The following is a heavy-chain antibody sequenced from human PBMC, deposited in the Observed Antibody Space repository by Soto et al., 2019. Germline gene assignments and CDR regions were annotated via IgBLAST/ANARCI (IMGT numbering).Heavy chain of an antibody. J-gene: IGHJ4*02. CDR3: ATDVPDYYYDSSGYYSSY. D-gene: IGHD3-22*01. Sequence: GASVKVSCTVSGYTLTELSMHWVRQAPGKGLEWMGGFDPEDGETIYAQKFQGRVTMTEDTSTDTAYMELSSLRSEDTAVYYCATDVPDYYYDSSGYYSSYWGQGTLVTVSS. CDR1: GYTLTELS. CDR2: FDPEDGET. V-gene: IGHV1-24*01.